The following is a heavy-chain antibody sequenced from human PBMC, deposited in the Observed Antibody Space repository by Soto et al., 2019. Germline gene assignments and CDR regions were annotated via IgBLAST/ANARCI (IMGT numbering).Heavy chain of an antibody. CDR1: GYTFTGYY. D-gene: IGHD3-10*01. J-gene: IGHJ5*02. CDR3: ARMASFGSLNWFDP. Sequence: ASVKVSCKASGYTFTGYYMHWVRQAPGQGLEWMGWMNPGSGDTGYAQKFQGRVTMTRNISIATAYMELRSLRSEDTATYYCARMASFGSLNWFDPWGQGTLVTVSS. CDR2: MNPGSGDT. V-gene: IGHV1-8*02.